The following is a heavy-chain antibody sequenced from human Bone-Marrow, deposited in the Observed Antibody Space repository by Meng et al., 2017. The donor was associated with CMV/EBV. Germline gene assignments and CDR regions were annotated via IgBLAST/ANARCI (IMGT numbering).Heavy chain of an antibody. CDR2: IIPIFGTA. Sequence: SVKVSCKASGGTFSSYAISWVRQAPGQGLEWMGGIIPIFGTANYAQKFQGRVTITTDESTSTAYMELSSLRSEDTAVYYCARGRLYCSSTSCYPQAFEIWGQGTMVTVSS. CDR1: GGTFSSYA. J-gene: IGHJ3*02. D-gene: IGHD2-2*01. CDR3: ARGRLYCSSTSCYPQAFEI. V-gene: IGHV1-69*05.